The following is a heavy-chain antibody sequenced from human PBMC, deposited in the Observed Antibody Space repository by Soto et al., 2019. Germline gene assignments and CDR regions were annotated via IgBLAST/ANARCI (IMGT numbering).Heavy chain of an antibody. V-gene: IGHV4-30-4*01. D-gene: IGHD3-10*01. Sequence: SETLSLTCTVSGGSISSGDYYWSWIRQPPGKGLEWIGYIYYSGSTYYNPSLKSRVTISVDTSKNQFSLKLSSVTAADTAVYYCAREYYYGSERQYNWFDPWGQGTLVTVS. CDR1: GGSISSGDYY. CDR2: IYYSGST. CDR3: AREYYYGSERQYNWFDP. J-gene: IGHJ5*02.